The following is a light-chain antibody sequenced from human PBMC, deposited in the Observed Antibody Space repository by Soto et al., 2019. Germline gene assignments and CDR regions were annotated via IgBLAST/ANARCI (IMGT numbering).Light chain of an antibody. Sequence: EIVLTQSPVTLSLSPGERATLSCRASQSVSSYLAWYQQKPGQAPRLLIYDASNRATGIPPRFSGSVSGTDFTLTISSLEPEDFAVYYCQQRTNWPPYTFGQGTKLEIK. CDR3: QQRTNWPPYT. CDR2: DAS. V-gene: IGKV3-11*01. J-gene: IGKJ2*01. CDR1: QSVSSY.